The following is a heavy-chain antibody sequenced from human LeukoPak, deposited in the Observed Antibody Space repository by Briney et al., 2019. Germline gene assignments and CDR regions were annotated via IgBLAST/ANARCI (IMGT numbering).Heavy chain of an antibody. J-gene: IGHJ4*02. V-gene: IGHV3-23*01. CDR2: ISGSGANT. Sequence: GGSLRLSCAGSGFIFKTYALGWVRQAPGKGLEWVSAISGSGANTDYAHFVKGRFVISRDTSKNTVSLQMNSLRVEDTAMYYCTRDQMNYWGQGTLVTVSS. CDR1: GFIFKTYA. D-gene: IGHD5-24*01. CDR3: TRDQMNY.